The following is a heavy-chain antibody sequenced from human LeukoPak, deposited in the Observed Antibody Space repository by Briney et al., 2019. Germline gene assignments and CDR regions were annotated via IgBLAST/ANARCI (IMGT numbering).Heavy chain of an antibody. CDR2: IYYSGST. J-gene: IGHJ4*02. Sequence: ASGTLSLTCAVSGGSISSSNWWSWIRQPPGKGLEWIGSIYYSGSTYYNPSLKSRVTISVDTSKNQFSLKLSSVTAADTAVYYCARDFGELTDVFDYWGQGTLVTVSS. CDR1: GGSISSSNW. CDR3: ARDFGELTDVFDY. D-gene: IGHD3-10*01. V-gene: IGHV4-4*02.